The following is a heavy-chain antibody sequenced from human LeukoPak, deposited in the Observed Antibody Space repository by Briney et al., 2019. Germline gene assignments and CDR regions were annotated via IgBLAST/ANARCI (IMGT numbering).Heavy chain of an antibody. Sequence: PGGSLRLSCAASGFSFSIYEMNWVRQAPGKGLEWVSYIGSTTNSIYYADSVKGRFTIYRDNAKKSLHLQMNSLRAEDTALYYCARDEYSGLYYYMDVWGKGTTVTVSS. J-gene: IGHJ6*03. CDR2: IGSTTNSI. CDR1: GFSFSIYE. D-gene: IGHD5-12*01. V-gene: IGHV3-48*03. CDR3: ARDEYSGLYYYMDV.